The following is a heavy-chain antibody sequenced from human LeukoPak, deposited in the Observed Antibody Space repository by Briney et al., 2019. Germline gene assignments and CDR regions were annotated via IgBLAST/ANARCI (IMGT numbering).Heavy chain of an antibody. Sequence: GESLKISCKGSGYSFTSYWIVWVRQMPGKGLESMGIIYPGDSDTRYSPSFQGQVTISADKSISTAYLQWSSLKASDTAMYYCARSRYGSGVLLGWFDPWGQGTLVTVSS. D-gene: IGHD3-10*01. J-gene: IGHJ5*02. V-gene: IGHV5-51*01. CDR1: GYSFTSYW. CDR2: IYPGDSDT. CDR3: ARSRYGSGVLLGWFDP.